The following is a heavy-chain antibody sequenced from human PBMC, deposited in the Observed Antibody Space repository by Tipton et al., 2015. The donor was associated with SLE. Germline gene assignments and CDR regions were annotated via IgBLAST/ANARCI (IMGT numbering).Heavy chain of an antibody. CDR3: ARDIRFLEWLSCYYCMGV. Sequence: TLSLTCTVSGGSINTGGYYWSWIRQLPWKGLEWIGYIYYTGTTSYNPSVKSRVTIPLDTSKNQFSLQLNSVTAADTAVYYCARDIRFLEWLSCYYCMGVWGKGTTVPGSS. V-gene: IGHV4-31*03. CDR1: GGSINTGGYY. CDR2: IYYTGTT. D-gene: IGHD3-3*01. J-gene: IGHJ6*03.